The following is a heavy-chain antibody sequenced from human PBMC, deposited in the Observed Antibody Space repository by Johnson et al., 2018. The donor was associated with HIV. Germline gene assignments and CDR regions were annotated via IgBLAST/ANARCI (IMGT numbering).Heavy chain of an antibody. CDR3: AKPPSMGADAFDI. D-gene: IGHD3-16*01. CDR2: IAYDGSNQ. CDR1: GSTFSSHD. V-gene: IGHV3-30*18. Sequence: QVQLVESGGGVVQPGGSLRLSCVASGSTFSSHDMHWVRQAPGKGLEWVAVIAYDGSNQYCADSVKGRFTISRDNSNKTVYLQMNSLGPEDTAVYYCAKPPSMGADAFDIWGQGTMVTVSS. J-gene: IGHJ3*02.